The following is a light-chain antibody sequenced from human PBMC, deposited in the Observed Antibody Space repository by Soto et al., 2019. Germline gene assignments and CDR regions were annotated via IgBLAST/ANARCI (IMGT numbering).Light chain of an antibody. V-gene: IGLV2-14*01. Sequence: QSALTQPASVSGSPGQSITISCTGTSSDVGGYNYVSWYQQHPGKAPKLMIYEVSSRPSGVSNRFSGSKSGHTASLTISGLQSEDEADYFCTSYTSSTTLDVFGTGTKVTVL. CDR1: SSDVGGYNY. CDR2: EVS. J-gene: IGLJ1*01. CDR3: TSYTSSTTLDV.